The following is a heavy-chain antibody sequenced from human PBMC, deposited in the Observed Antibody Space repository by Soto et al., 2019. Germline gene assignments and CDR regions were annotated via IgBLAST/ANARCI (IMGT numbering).Heavy chain of an antibody. V-gene: IGHV4-59*01. CDR1: GVSISSYF. Sequence: SETLSLTCSVSGVSISSYFWSWIRQVPGRGLEWIGYTYHRGSTNYSPSLRSRVAISLDTSENQFSLKVSSVTAADTAVYYCARIGGYHGPLDYWGQGTPVTV. J-gene: IGHJ4*02. CDR2: TYHRGST. D-gene: IGHD6-25*01. CDR3: ARIGGYHGPLDY.